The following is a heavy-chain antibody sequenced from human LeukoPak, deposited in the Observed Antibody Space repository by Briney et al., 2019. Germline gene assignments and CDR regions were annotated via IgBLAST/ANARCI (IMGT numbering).Heavy chain of an antibody. V-gene: IGHV3-23*01. Sequence: GGSLRLSCEASGFTFSNYAMSWVRQAPGKGLEWVSAFSGSGGSTYYADSVKGRFTISRDNSKNTLYLQMNSLRAEDTAVYYCAKAPSYYGSGSYLADWGQGTLVTVSS. CDR2: FSGSGGST. CDR3: AKAPSYYGSGSYLAD. D-gene: IGHD3-10*01. CDR1: GFTFSNYA. J-gene: IGHJ4*02.